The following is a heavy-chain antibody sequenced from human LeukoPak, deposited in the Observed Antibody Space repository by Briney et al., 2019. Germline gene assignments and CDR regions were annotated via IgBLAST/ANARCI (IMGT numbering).Heavy chain of an antibody. V-gene: IGHV1-18*01. J-gene: IGHJ5*02. Sequence: GASVKVSCKASGYTFTSCGISWVRQAPGQGLEWMGWISAYNGNTNYAQKLQGRVTMTTDTSTSTAYMELRSLRSDDTAVYYCARDEGASYDFWSGYYGWFDPWGQGTLVTVSS. D-gene: IGHD3-3*01. CDR1: GYTFTSCG. CDR3: ARDEGASYDFWSGYYGWFDP. CDR2: ISAYNGNT.